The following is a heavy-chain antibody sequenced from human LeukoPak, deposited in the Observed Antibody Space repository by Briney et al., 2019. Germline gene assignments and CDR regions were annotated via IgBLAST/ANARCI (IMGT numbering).Heavy chain of an antibody. CDR3: ARDSGYCSSTGCYVHYFDY. CDR2: ISSNGGST. CDR1: GFTFSSYA. V-gene: IGHV3-64*04. D-gene: IGHD2-2*01. Sequence: GGSLRLSCAASGFTFSSYAMHWVRQAPGKGLEYVSAISSNGGSTYYADSVKGRFTVSRDNAKNSLYLQMNSLRAEDTAVYYCARDSGYCSSTGCYVHYFDYWGQGTLVTVSS. J-gene: IGHJ4*02.